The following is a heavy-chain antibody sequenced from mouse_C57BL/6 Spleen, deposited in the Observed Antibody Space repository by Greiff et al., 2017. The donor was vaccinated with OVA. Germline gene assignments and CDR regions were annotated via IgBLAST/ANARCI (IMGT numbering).Heavy chain of an antibody. V-gene: IGHV1-18*01. CDR3: ARRSGSSYWYFDV. CDR2: INPNNGGT. Sequence: VQLQQSGPELVKPGASVKIPCKASGYTFTDYNMDWVKQSPGKSLEWIGDINPNNGGTIYNQKFKGKATLTVDKSSSPAYMELRSLTSEDAAVDDCARRSGSSYWYFDVWGTGTTVTVSS. D-gene: IGHD1-1*01. J-gene: IGHJ1*03. CDR1: GYTFTDYN.